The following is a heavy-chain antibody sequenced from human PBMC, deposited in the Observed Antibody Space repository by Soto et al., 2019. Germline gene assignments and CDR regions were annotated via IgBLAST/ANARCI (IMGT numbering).Heavy chain of an antibody. CDR2: ISTGSSAI. J-gene: IGHJ4*02. CDR3: ARDKGSSSWHSFDY. V-gene: IGHV3-48*01. D-gene: IGHD2-2*01. Sequence: GGSLRLSCAASGFTFSNYPMDWVRQAPGKGLEWISYISTGSSAIHYADSVRGRFTISRDEAKNSLYLQMNSLRAEDTAVYYCARDKGSSSWHSFDYWGQGTLVTAPQ. CDR1: GFTFSNYP.